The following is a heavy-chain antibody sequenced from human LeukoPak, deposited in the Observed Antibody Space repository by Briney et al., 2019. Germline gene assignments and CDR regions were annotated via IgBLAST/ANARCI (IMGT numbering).Heavy chain of an antibody. V-gene: IGHV5-51*01. D-gene: IGHD2-2*01. J-gene: IGHJ5*02. Sequence: GESLKISCKGSGYSFTSNWIGWVRRMPGKGLEWMGIVYPGDSDTRYSPSFQGQVTISADKSISTAYLQWSSLKASDTAMYYCARQNQLPLDPWGQGTLVTVSS. CDR2: VYPGDSDT. CDR1: GYSFTSNW. CDR3: ARQNQLPLDP.